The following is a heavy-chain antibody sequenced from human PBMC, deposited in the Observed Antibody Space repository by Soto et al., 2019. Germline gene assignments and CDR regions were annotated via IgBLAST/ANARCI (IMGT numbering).Heavy chain of an antibody. CDR3: ARVVPGIAEDRPENSVGYFDY. V-gene: IGHV1-46*01. D-gene: IGHD6-13*01. Sequence: ASVKVSCKASGYTFTSYYMHWVRQAPGQGLEWMGIINPSGGSTSYAQKFQGRVTMTRDTSTSTVYMELSSLRSEDTAVYYCARVVPGIAEDRPENSVGYFDYWGQGTLVTVSS. CDR1: GYTFTSYY. CDR2: INPSGGST. J-gene: IGHJ4*02.